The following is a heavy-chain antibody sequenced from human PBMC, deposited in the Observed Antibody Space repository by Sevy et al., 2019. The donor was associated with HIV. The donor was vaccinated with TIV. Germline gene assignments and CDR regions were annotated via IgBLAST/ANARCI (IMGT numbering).Heavy chain of an antibody. J-gene: IGHJ6*02. Sequence: PGGTLKLSCAASGFTVSSNYMSWVRQAPGKGLECVSVIYSGGSTYYADSVKGRFTISRDNSENTLYLQMNSLRAEDPAVYYCACNGGAAYYYYGMDVWGQGTTVTVSS. V-gene: IGHV3-53*01. CDR3: ACNGGAAYYYYGMDV. D-gene: IGHD2-15*01. CDR2: IYSGGST. CDR1: GFTVSSNY.